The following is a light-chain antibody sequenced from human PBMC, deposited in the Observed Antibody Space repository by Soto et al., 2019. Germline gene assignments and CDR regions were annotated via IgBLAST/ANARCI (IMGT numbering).Light chain of an antibody. J-gene: IGKJ4*02. V-gene: IGKV1-33*01. Sequence: DIQMTQSPSSLSASVGDRVTSTCQASQDIGNYLNWYQQRPGKAPKLLILDASSLDTGVPSRFSGSGSGTDFTFTISSLQSEDIATYYCQQYYTYGLTFGGGTKVDIK. CDR3: QQYYTYGLT. CDR1: QDIGNY. CDR2: DAS.